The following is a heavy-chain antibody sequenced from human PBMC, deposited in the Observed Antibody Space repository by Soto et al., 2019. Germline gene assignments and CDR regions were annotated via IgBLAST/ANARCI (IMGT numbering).Heavy chain of an antibody. CDR1: GFTFSTYW. D-gene: IGHD3-16*01. J-gene: IGHJ4*02. CDR2: INQDGSER. Sequence: EVQLVESGRGLVQPGGSLRLPCAASGFTFSTYWMTWVRQPPGKGLEWVASINQDGSERYYVDSVRGRFTISRDNAKNSLYLQMNSLRAEDTAVYYCVCGGNFFVYWGQGTLVTVSP. CDR3: VCGGNFFVY. V-gene: IGHV3-7*01.